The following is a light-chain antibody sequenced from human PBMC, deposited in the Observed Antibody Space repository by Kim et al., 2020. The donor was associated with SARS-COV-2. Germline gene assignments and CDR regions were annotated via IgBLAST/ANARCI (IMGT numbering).Light chain of an antibody. Sequence: ENVLTQSPGTLSLSPGERATLSCRASESVRSNNLAWYQQKPGQAPRLLIYDASTRATGIPDRFSGSGSGTDFTLTISRLEPEDVAVYYCQQYVHISPTFGPGTKLDIK. CDR2: DAS. J-gene: IGKJ3*01. V-gene: IGKV3-20*01. CDR3: QQYVHISPT. CDR1: ESVRSNN.